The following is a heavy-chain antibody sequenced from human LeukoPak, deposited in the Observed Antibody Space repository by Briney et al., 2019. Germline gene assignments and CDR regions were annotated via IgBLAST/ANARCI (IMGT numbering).Heavy chain of an antibody. Sequence: SETLSHTCTVSGGSISSPGSFWSWIRQPAGKGLEWIGRIYNTGRTNYNPSLKSRVVISVDKSKNHFSLNLSSVTAADTAIYYCARDLVGVVGGLPYWYFDLWGRGTLVSVSS. V-gene: IGHV4-61*02. D-gene: IGHD2-15*01. CDR2: IYNTGRT. CDR3: ARDLVGVVGGLPYWYFDL. CDR1: GGSISSPGSF. J-gene: IGHJ2*01.